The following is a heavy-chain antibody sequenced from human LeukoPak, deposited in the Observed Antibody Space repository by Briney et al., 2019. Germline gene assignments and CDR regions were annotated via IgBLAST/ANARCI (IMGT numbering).Heavy chain of an antibody. V-gene: IGHV3-7*03. CDR2: IRQDGDTK. CDR1: GFPFNAYW. J-gene: IGHJ4*02. CDR3: ARSLPYGTTWYGRSDF. Sequence: GGSLRLSCAASGFPFNAYWMTWVRQAPGKGLEWVANIRQDGDTKYHVDSVKGRFTISRDNAMNSLYLQMNSLGAEDTAIYYCARSLPYGTTWYGRSDFWGQGTLVTVSS. D-gene: IGHD6-13*01.